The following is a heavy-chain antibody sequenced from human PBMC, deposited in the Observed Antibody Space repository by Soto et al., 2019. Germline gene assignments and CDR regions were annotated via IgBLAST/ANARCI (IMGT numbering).Heavy chain of an antibody. CDR1: GFTFSSYW. Sequence: EVQLVESGGGLVQPGGSLRLSCAASGFTFSSYWMHWVRQAPGKGLVWVSRINSDGSSTFYADSVKGRFTISRDNAKNTLYLQMNSLRAEDTAVYYCARAYGDYPPSDYWGQGTLVTVSS. CDR3: ARAYGDYPPSDY. CDR2: INSDGSST. J-gene: IGHJ4*02. V-gene: IGHV3-74*01. D-gene: IGHD4-17*01.